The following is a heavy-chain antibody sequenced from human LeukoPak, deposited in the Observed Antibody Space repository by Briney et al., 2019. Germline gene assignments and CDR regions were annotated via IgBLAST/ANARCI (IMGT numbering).Heavy chain of an antibody. V-gene: IGHV1-46*01. D-gene: IGHD2-2*01. Sequence: ASVKVSCKASGYTFTSYYMRWVRQAPGQGLEWMGIINPSGGSTSYAQKFQGRVTMTRDTSTSTVYMELSSLRSEDTAVYYCARDHRGLNCSSTSCYWTYYYYGMDVWGQGTTVTVSS. CDR1: GYTFTSYY. J-gene: IGHJ6*02. CDR3: ARDHRGLNCSSTSCYWTYYYYGMDV. CDR2: INPSGGST.